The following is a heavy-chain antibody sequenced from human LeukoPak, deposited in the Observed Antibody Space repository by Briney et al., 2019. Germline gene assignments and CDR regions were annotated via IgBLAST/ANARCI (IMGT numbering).Heavy chain of an antibody. V-gene: IGHV3-7*05. Sequence: GGSLRLSCEASGFTFSSHWMSWVRQAPGKGLEWVANINEGGSEKYYVESVKGRFTISRDNATISLYLQMDSLRAEDTAVYYCARDGAHYNIWSAPAYWGEGTLFTASS. CDR3: ARDGAHYNIWSAPAY. J-gene: IGHJ4*02. CDR2: INEGGSEK. D-gene: IGHD3-3*01. CDR1: GFTFSSHW.